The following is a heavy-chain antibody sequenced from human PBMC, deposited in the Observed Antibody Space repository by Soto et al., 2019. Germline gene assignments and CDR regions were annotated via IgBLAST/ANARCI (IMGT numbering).Heavy chain of an antibody. D-gene: IGHD2-15*01. CDR2: IIPIFGTA. Sequence: GASVKVSCKASGGTFSSYAISWVRQAPGQGLEWMGGIIPIFGTANYAQKFQGRVTITADESTSTAYMELSSVTAADTAVYYCARGVQEEPRFWRGGLYWFDPWGQGTLVTVSS. CDR3: ARGVQEEPRFWRGGLYWFDP. CDR1: GGTFSSYA. J-gene: IGHJ5*02. V-gene: IGHV1-69*13.